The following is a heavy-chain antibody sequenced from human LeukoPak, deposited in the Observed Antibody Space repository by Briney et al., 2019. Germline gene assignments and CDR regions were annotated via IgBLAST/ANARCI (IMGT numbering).Heavy chain of an antibody. J-gene: IGHJ4*02. CDR2: ISGSGGST. V-gene: IGHV3-23*01. Sequence: GGSLRLSCAASGFTFSSYAMSWVRQAPGKGLEWVSAISGSGGSTYYADAVKGRFTNSRDNYKNTLYLHMNSLRAEDTAVYYCAKNGGYSYGSLLDYWGQGTLVTVSS. CDR3: AKNGGYSYGSLLDY. D-gene: IGHD5-18*01. CDR1: GFTFSSYA.